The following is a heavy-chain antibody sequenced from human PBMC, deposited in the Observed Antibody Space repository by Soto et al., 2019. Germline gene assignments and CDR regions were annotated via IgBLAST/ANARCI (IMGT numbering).Heavy chain of an antibody. CDR1: GYIFSDYY. Sequence: QVQLVQAGAEVKKPGASVKVSCKAAGYIFSDYYIHWVRQAPGQGLEWMGWINPKSGASDYAQKCQGRVTMTRDTSISTVYMDLSRLRTDDTAVDYCARVRITIFGVAMGNNWFDPWGQGTLVTVSS. V-gene: IGHV1-2*02. CDR2: INPKSGAS. CDR3: ARVRITIFGVAMGNNWFDP. D-gene: IGHD3-3*01. J-gene: IGHJ5*02.